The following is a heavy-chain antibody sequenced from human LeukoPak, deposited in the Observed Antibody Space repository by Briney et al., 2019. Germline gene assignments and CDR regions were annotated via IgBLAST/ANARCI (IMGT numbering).Heavy chain of an antibody. CDR1: GFTFSSYS. Sequence: GGSLRLSCAASGFTFSSYSMNRVRQAPGKGLEWVSYISSSSSTIYYADSVKGRFTISRDNAKNSLYLQMNSLRAEDTAVYYCARDSLYCSSTSCPTYYYYGMDVWGQGTTVTVSS. V-gene: IGHV3-48*01. CDR2: ISSSSSTI. J-gene: IGHJ6*02. CDR3: ARDSLYCSSTSCPTYYYYGMDV. D-gene: IGHD2-2*01.